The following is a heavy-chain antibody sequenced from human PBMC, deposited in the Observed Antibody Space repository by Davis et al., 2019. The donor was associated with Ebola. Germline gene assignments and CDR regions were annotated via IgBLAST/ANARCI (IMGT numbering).Heavy chain of an antibody. V-gene: IGHV3-33*06. D-gene: IGHD3-3*01. CDR3: AKGITIFGVGLH. Sequence: GESLKTSCAASGFTFSSYGMHWVRQAPGKGLEWVAVIWYDGSNKYYADSVKGRFTISRDNSKNTLYLQMNSLRAEDTAVYYGAKGITIFGVGLHWGQGTLVTVSS. CDR1: GFTFSSYG. J-gene: IGHJ4*02. CDR2: IWYDGSNK.